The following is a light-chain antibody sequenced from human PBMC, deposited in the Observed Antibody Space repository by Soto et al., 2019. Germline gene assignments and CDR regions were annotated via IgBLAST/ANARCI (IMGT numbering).Light chain of an antibody. CDR3: MQALQTPT. CDR1: QSLLHSNGYNY. Sequence: DSVMTQSPLSLSVTPGEPASISCRSSQSLLHSNGYNYLDWYLQKPGQSPQVLIYVGSNRASGVSDRFSGSGSGTDFTLKISRVEAEDVGVYYCMQALQTPTFGQGTKVAIK. J-gene: IGKJ1*01. V-gene: IGKV2-28*01. CDR2: VGS.